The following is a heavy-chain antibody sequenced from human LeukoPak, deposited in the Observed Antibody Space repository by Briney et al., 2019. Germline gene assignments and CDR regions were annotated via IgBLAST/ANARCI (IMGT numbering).Heavy chain of an antibody. V-gene: IGHV4-34*01. CDR2: INHSGST. CDR1: GGSFSGYY. J-gene: IGHJ4*02. D-gene: IGHD6-6*01. CDR3: ARVRRSSPPARCYFDY. Sequence: PSETLSLTCAVYGGSFSGYYWSWIRQPPGKGLEWIGEINHSGSTNYNPSLKSRVTISVDTSKNQFSLKLSSVTAADTAVYYCARVRRSSPPARCYFDYWGQGTLVTVSS.